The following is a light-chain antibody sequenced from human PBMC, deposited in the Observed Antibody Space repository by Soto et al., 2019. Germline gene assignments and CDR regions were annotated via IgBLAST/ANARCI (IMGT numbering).Light chain of an antibody. V-gene: IGLV2-14*01. Sequence: QSALTQPASVSGSPGQSITISCTGTSSDVGGYNYVSWYQQLPGKAPKLMIYAVSNRPSGVSDRFSGSKSGNTASLTISGLQAEDEADYYCSSYTSSSTRVVFGGGTQLTVL. J-gene: IGLJ2*01. CDR3: SSYTSSSTRVV. CDR2: AVS. CDR1: SSDVGGYNY.